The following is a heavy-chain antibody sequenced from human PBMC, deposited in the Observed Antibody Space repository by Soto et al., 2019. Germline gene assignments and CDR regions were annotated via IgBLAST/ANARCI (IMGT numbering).Heavy chain of an antibody. CDR2: SSSSSTI. D-gene: IGHD6-13*01. Sequence: SSSSSTIYYADSVKGRFTISRDNAKNSLYLQMNSLRDEDTAVYYCARKFYSSSWYDAFDIWGQGTMVTVSS. V-gene: IGHV3-48*02. J-gene: IGHJ3*02. CDR3: ARKFYSSSWYDAFDI.